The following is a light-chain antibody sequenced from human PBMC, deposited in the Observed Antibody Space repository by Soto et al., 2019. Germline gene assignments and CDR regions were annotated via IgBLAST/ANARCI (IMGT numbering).Light chain of an antibody. Sequence: QSVLTQPPSVSGAPGQRVTISCTGSSSNIGAGYDVHWYHHLPGTAPKLLIYGNSNRPSGVPDRFSGSKSGTSASLAITGLQTEDEADYYCQSYDSSLSGSVFGGGTKLTVL. CDR2: GNS. CDR3: QSYDSSLSGSV. V-gene: IGLV1-40*01. J-gene: IGLJ3*02. CDR1: SSNIGAGYD.